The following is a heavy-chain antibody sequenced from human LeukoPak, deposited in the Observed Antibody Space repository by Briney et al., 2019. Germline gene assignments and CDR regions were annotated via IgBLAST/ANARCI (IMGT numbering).Heavy chain of an antibody. V-gene: IGHV3-49*04. CDR1: GFTFGDYA. D-gene: IGHD2-2*01. CDR2: IRSKAYGGTT. J-gene: IGHJ3*02. CDR3: RRGLLNYIVVPAAHDAFDI. Sequence: PGGSLRLSCTASGFTFGDYAMSWVRQAPGKGLEWVGFIRSKAYGGTTEYAASVKGRFTISRDDSKSIAYLQMNSLKTEDTTVYCCRRGLLNYIVVPAAHDAFDIWGQGTMVTVSS.